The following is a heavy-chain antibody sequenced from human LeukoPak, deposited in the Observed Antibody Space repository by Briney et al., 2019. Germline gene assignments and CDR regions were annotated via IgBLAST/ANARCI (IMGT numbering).Heavy chain of an antibody. D-gene: IGHD3-10*01. V-gene: IGHV3-11*06. CDR2: ISSSSSYI. Sequence: GGALRLSCASSGFTFSDYYMSWIRQAPGKGVECVSSISSSSSYIYYADSVKGRFTISRDNAKNSLYLQMNSLRAEDPAVYYCARDSPTYYYGSGSPFDYWGQGTLVTVSS. CDR1: GFTFSDYY. CDR3: ARDSPTYYYGSGSPFDY. J-gene: IGHJ4*02.